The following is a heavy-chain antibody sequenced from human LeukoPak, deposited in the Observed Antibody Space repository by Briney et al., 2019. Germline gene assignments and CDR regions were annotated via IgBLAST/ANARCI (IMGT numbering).Heavy chain of an antibody. Sequence: GGSLRLSCAASGFTVSSNYMSWVRQAPGKGLEWVSVIYSGGSTYYADSVKGRFTISRDNSKNTLYLQMNSLRADDTAVYYCARASIDCSGGSCYYGPVDYWGQGTLVTVSS. D-gene: IGHD2-15*01. V-gene: IGHV3-66*01. CDR3: ARASIDCSGGSCYYGPVDY. J-gene: IGHJ4*02. CDR1: GFTVSSNY. CDR2: IYSGGST.